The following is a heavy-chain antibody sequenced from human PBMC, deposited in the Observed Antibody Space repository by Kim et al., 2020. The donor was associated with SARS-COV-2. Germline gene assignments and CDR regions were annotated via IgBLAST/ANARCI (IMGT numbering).Heavy chain of an antibody. J-gene: IGHJ4*02. Sequence: GGSLRLSCAASGFTFSSYGMHWVRQAPGKGLEWVAVISYDGSNKYYADSVKGRFTISRDNSKNTLYLQMNSLRAEDTAVYYCAKFNEYSSSSLAYYFDYWGQGTLVTVSS. V-gene: IGHV3-30*18. CDR2: ISYDGSNK. CDR1: GFTFSSYG. CDR3: AKFNEYSSSSLAYYFDY. D-gene: IGHD6-6*01.